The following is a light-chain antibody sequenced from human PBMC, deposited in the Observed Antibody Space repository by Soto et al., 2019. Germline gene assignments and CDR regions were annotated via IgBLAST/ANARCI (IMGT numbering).Light chain of an antibody. Sequence: EIVLTQSPGTLSLSPGERATLSCRASQSVTSNYLAWYQQKPGQAPRLLIYGASSRAIGIPDRFGGSGSGTDFTLTISRLEPEDFAVYYCQDYGTTEITFGGGTRVEIK. CDR2: GAS. V-gene: IGKV3-20*01. CDR3: QDYGTTEIT. CDR1: QSVTSNY. J-gene: IGKJ4*01.